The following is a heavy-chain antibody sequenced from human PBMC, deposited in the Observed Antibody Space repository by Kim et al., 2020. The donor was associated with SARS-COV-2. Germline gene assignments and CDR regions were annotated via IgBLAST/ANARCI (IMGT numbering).Heavy chain of an antibody. CDR1: GFTFSGSP. Sequence: GGSLRLSCAASGFTFSGSPMHWVRQASGKGLEWVGRVRTKANSYATGYTASVKGRFTIFRDDSANTAYLHMNSLKIEDTGVYYCSRQLIGTGTTDNWGQGTLVTVSS. D-gene: IGHD1-7*01. CDR2: VRTKANSYAT. CDR3: SRQLIGTGTTDN. V-gene: IGHV3-73*01. J-gene: IGHJ4*02.